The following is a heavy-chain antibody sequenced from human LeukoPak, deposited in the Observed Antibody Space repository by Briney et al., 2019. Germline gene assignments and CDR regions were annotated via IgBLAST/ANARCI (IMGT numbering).Heavy chain of an antibody. V-gene: IGHV3-23*01. Sequence: GGSLRLSCAASGFTLSSYAMSWVRQAPGKGLEWVSAISGSGGSTYYADSVKGRFTISRDNSKNTLYLQMNSLRAEDTAVYYCAKGSGPLQYYFDYWGQGTLVTVSS. CDR3: AKGSGPLQYYFDY. J-gene: IGHJ4*02. D-gene: IGHD2-15*01. CDR2: ISGSGGST. CDR1: GFTLSSYA.